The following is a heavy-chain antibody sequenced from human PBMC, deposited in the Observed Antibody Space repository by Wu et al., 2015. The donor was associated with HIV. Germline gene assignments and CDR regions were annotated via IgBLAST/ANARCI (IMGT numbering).Heavy chain of an antibody. Sequence: QVQLVQSGAEVKKPGSSVKVSCKASGGTFSSYAISWVRQAPGQGLEWMGGIIPIFGTANYAQKFQGRVTITTDESTSTAYMELSSLRSEDTAVYYCARDCYYYDSSGYPAGKWFDPWGQGTLVTVSS. D-gene: IGHD3-22*01. CDR1: GGTFSSYA. V-gene: IGHV1-69*05. CDR3: ARDCYYYDSSGYPAGKWFDP. CDR2: IIPIFGTA. J-gene: IGHJ5*02.